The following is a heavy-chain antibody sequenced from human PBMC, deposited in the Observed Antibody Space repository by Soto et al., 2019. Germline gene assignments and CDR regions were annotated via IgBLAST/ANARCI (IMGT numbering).Heavy chain of an antibody. V-gene: IGHV1-69*01. J-gene: IGHJ4*02. CDR1: GGTLSSYA. CDR2: FIPIVGTA. CDR3: AIGSTYSGEFEY. Sequence: QVQLVQSGAEVKKPGSSVKVYCKASGGTLSSYAVTWVRQAPGQGLEWVGGFIPIVGTADYAQNFQGRVTIAADESSTTGYMELSSLRSEDTGVYYCAIGSTYSGEFEYWGQGTLVTVSS. D-gene: IGHD1-26*01.